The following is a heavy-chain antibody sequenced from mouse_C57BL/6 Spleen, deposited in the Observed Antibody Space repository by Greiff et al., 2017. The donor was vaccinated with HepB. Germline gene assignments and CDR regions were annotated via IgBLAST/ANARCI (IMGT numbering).Heavy chain of an antibody. D-gene: IGHD2-10*01. CDR2: ISSGGSYT. CDR3: ARHGAPTPDYAMDY. J-gene: IGHJ4*01. CDR1: GFTFSSYG. V-gene: IGHV5-6*01. Sequence: EVQGVESGGDLVKPGGSLKLSCAASGFTFSSYGMSWVRQTPDKRLEWVATISSGGSYTYYPDSVKGRFTISRDNAKNTLYLQMSSLKSEDTAMYYCARHGAPTPDYAMDYWGQGTSVTVSS.